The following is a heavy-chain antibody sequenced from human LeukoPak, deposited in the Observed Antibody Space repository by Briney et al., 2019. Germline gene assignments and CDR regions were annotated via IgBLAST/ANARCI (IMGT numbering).Heavy chain of an antibody. CDR3: ARHGTTGINWFDP. V-gene: IGHV3-23*01. D-gene: IGHD1-1*01. J-gene: IGHJ5*02. CDR2: ISGDSGTT. CDR1: GFTFSVYA. Sequence: GGSVRLSCAASGFTFSVYAMTWVRQAPGKGLEWVSVISGDSGTTYYADSVKGRFTISRDNSENTVYLQMNSLRAEDTAVYYCARHGTTGINWFDPWGQGTLVTASS.